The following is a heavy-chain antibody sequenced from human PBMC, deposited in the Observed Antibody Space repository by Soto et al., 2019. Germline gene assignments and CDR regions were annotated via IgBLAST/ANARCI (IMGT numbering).Heavy chain of an antibody. V-gene: IGHV3-23*01. CDR1: GFTFSSYA. J-gene: IGHJ4*02. CDR2: ISGSGGST. Sequence: GGSLRLSCAASGFTFSSYAMSWVRQAPGKGLEWVSAISGSGGSTYYADSVKGRFTISRDNSKNTLYLQMNSLRAEDTAVSYCAKGPDYDFWSGYQYYFDYWGQGTLVTVSS. D-gene: IGHD3-3*01. CDR3: AKGPDYDFWSGYQYYFDY.